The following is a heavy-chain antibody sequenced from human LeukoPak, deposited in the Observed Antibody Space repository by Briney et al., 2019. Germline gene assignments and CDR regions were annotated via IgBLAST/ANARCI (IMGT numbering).Heavy chain of an antibody. CDR3: AKHLSIAAGYFDY. J-gene: IGHJ4*02. Sequence: PGGSLRLSCAASGFTFSSYSMNWVRQAPGKGLEWVSATSGSGGSTYYADSVKGRFTISRDNSKNTLYLQMNSLRAEDTAVYYCAKHLSIAAGYFDYWGQGTLVTVSS. CDR2: TSGSGGST. D-gene: IGHD6-13*01. V-gene: IGHV3-23*01. CDR1: GFTFSSYS.